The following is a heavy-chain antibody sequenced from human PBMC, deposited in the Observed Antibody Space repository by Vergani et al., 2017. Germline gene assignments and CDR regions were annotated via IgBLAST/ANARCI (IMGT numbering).Heavy chain of an antibody. CDR3: AAATLNYYDSSGYYYGNAFDI. Sequence: QVQLVQSGAEVKKPGSSVKVSCKASGGTFSSYAISWVRQAPGQGLEWMGRIIPILGTANYAQKFQGRVTITADASTSTAYMELRSLRSEDTAVYYCAAATLNYYDSSGYYYGNAFDIWGQGTMVTVSS. D-gene: IGHD3-22*01. V-gene: IGHV1-69*11. CDR2: IIPILGTA. CDR1: GGTFSSYA. J-gene: IGHJ3*02.